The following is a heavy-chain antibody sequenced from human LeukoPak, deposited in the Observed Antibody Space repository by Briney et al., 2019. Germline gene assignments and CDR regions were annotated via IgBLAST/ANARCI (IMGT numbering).Heavy chain of an antibody. CDR1: GFTFSSYW. CDR3: ARDDDSGSYFGQDVFDI. Sequence: GGSLRLSCAASGFTFSSYWMSWVRQAPGKGLEWVAYISYSATLIYYEDSVKGRFTISRDNAKNSVYLQMNSLRAEDTAVYYCARDDDSGSYFGQDVFDIWGQGTTVSVSS. J-gene: IGHJ3*02. D-gene: IGHD1-26*01. V-gene: IGHV3-48*01. CDR2: ISYSATLI.